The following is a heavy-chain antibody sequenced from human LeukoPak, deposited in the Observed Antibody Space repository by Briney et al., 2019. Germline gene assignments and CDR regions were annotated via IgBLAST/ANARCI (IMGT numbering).Heavy chain of an antibody. V-gene: IGHV1-2*02. Sequence: GASVKVSCKASGYSFTGFYIHWVRQAPGQGLEWMAWINPQTGATNYAQKFKGRITTTRDLSITTAYMEVTTLRSDDTAVYYCARGGDDSGLYFAYWGQATLVTVSS. CDR3: ARGGDDSGLYFAY. CDR2: INPQTGAT. CDR1: GYSFTGFY. D-gene: IGHD3-22*01. J-gene: IGHJ4*02.